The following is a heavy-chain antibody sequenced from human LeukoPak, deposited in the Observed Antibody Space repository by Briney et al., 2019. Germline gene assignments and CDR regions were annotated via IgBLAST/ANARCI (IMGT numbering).Heavy chain of an antibody. J-gene: IGHJ6*03. D-gene: IGHD5-24*01. CDR3: ARGQRGGYMDV. Sequence: PLETLSLTCTVSGGSISSYYWSWIRQPPGKGLEWIGYIYYSGSTNYNPSLKSRVTISVDTSKNQFSLKLSSVTAADTAVYYCARGQRGGYMDVWGKGTTVTISS. CDR1: GGSISSYY. CDR2: IYYSGST. V-gene: IGHV4-59*01.